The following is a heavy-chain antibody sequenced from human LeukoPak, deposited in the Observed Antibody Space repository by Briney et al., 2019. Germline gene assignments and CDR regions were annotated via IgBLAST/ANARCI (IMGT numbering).Heavy chain of an antibody. J-gene: IGHJ3*01. CDR2: IYYSGST. V-gene: IGHV4-30-4*01. CDR1: GGSISSGDYY. D-gene: IGHD1-1*01. CDR3: AGDVMSTALDAFDV. Sequence: ASQTLSLTCTVSGGSISSGDYYWSWIRQPPGKGLEWIGYIYYSGSTSYNPSLKSRVTISVDTSKNQFSLQLSSVTAADTAVYYCAGDVMSTALDAFDVWGQGTVVTVSS.